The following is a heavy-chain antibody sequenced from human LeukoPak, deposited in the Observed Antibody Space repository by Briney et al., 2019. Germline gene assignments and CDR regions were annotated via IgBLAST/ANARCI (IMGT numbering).Heavy chain of an antibody. CDR3: ARPGIAVAGEFFDY. D-gene: IGHD6-19*01. CDR1: GFTFSSYS. V-gene: IGHV3-21*01. CDR2: IRSSSSYI. J-gene: IGHJ4*02. Sequence: GGSLRLSCAASGFTFSSYSMNWVRQAPGKGLEWVSFIRSSSSYIYYADSVKGRFTISRDNAKNSLYLQMNSPRAEDTAVYYCARPGIAVAGEFFDYWGQGTLVTVSS.